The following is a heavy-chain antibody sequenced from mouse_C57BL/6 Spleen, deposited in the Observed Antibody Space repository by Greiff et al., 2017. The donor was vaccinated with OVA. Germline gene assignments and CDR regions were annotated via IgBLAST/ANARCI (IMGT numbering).Heavy chain of an antibody. D-gene: IGHD1-1*01. CDR2: IYPGSGST. CDR3: ARSYYYGSIYAMDY. J-gene: IGHJ4*01. Sequence: QVQLQQPGAELVKPGASVKMSCKASGYTFTSYWITWVKQRPGQGLEWIGDIYPGSGSTNYNEKFKSKATLTVDKPSSTAYMQLSSLTSEDSAVYYCARSYYYGSIYAMDYWGQGTSVTVSS. V-gene: IGHV1-55*01. CDR1: GYTFTSYW.